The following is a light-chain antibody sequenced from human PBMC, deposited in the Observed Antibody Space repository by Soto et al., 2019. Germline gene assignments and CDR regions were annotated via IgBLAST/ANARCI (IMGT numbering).Light chain of an antibody. CDR2: DVS. J-gene: IGLJ1*01. Sequence: QSALTQPASVSGSPGQSITISCTGTSSNVGGYNYVSWYQQHPGKAPKLMIYDVSNWPSGVSNRFSGSKSGNTASLTISGLQAEDEADYYRSSYTSSSTLIFGTGTKVTVL. CDR3: SSYTSSSTLI. V-gene: IGLV2-14*01. CDR1: SSNVGGYNY.